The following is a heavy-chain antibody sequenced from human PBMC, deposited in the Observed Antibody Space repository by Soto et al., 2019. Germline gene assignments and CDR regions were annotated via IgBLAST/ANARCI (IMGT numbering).Heavy chain of an antibody. CDR1: GGSFTSNNW. CDR3: ASRDPGTSVDY. J-gene: IGHJ4*02. CDR2: IYRTGST. V-gene: IGHV4-4*02. Sequence: LSLTCAVSGGSFTSNNWWTWVRQPPGQGLEWIGEIYRTGSTNYNPSLKSRVTISLDKSENQFSLEVTSLTAADTAVYYCASRDPGTSVDYWGQGTLVTVSS. D-gene: IGHD1-7*01.